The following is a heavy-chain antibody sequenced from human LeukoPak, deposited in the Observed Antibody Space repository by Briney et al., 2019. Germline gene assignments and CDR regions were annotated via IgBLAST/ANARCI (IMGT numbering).Heavy chain of an antibody. CDR3: AKVPRELTGK. CDR2: INPNSGNT. V-gene: IGHV1-8*01. D-gene: IGHD7-27*01. Sequence: GASVKVSCKASGYTFTSYDINWVRQATGQGLEWMGYINPNSGNTVYAQKFQGRVTMTRNTSISTAYMELSSLRSEDTAVYYCAKVPRELTGKWGQGTLVTVSS. CDR1: GYTFTSYD. J-gene: IGHJ4*02.